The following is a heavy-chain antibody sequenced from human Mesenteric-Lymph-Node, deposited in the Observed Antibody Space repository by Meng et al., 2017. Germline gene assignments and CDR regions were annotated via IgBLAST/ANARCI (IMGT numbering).Heavy chain of an antibody. Sequence: GESLKISCAASGFTFSSYAMHWVRQAPGKGLEWVAVISYDGSNKYYADSVKGRFTISRDNSKNTLYLQMNSLRAEDTAVHYCARDNGLGPLDYYYYGMDVWGQGTTVTVSS. D-gene: IGHD4-17*01. CDR1: GFTFSSYA. CDR3: ARDNGLGPLDYYYYGMDV. V-gene: IGHV3-30*01. J-gene: IGHJ6*02. CDR2: ISYDGSNK.